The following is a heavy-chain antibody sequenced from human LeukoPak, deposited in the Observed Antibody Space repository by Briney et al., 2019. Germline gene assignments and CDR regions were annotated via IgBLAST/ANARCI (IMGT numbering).Heavy chain of an antibody. V-gene: IGHV4-34*01. D-gene: IGHD3-10*01. J-gene: IGHJ5*02. Sequence: SETLSLTCAVYGGSFSGYYWSWIRQPPGKGLEWIGEINHSGSTNYNPSLKSRVTISVDTSKNQFSLKLSSVTAADTAVYYCARLLITMVRGVKFWFDPWGQGTLVTVSS. CDR2: INHSGST. CDR1: GGSFSGYY. CDR3: ARLLITMVRGVKFWFDP.